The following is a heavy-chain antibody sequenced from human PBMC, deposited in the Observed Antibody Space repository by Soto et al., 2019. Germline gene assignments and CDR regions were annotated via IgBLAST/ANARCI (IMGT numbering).Heavy chain of an antibody. V-gene: IGHV1-69*08. J-gene: IGHJ5*02. D-gene: IGHD2-15*01. CDR1: GGTFSSYT. Sequence: QVQLVQSGAEVKKPGSSVKVSCKASGGTFSSYTISWVRQAPGQGLEWMGRIIPILGIANYAQKFQGRVTITAEKSTSTAYMELSSLRSEDTAVYYCARDNEGYCSGGSCYSTWFDPWGQGTLVTVSS. CDR3: ARDNEGYCSGGSCYSTWFDP. CDR2: IIPILGIA.